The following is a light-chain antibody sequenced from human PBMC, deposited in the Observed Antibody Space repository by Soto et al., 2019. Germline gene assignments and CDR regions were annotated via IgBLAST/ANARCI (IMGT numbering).Light chain of an antibody. CDR1: SSDVGSYDL. V-gene: IGLV2-23*01. Sequence: QSALTQPASVSGSPGQSITISCTGTSSDVGSYDLVSWYQQRPGKGPKLIIYEGSKRPSGISDRFSGSKSGNTASLTISGLQTEDQPEYFCCSYADIATYVFGGGTKVTVL. J-gene: IGLJ1*01. CDR2: EGS. CDR3: CSYADIATYV.